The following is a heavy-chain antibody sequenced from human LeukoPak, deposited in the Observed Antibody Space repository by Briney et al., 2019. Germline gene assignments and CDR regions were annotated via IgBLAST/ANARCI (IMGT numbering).Heavy chain of an antibody. V-gene: IGHV6-1*01. D-gene: IGHD6-25*01. CDR1: GDSVISNSS. J-gene: IGHJ3*02. CDR2: TYYRSKWYN. Sequence: SQTLSLTCDISGDSVISNSSWNWIRQSPSRGLEWLGRTYYRSKWYNDYGVYVKSRININPDTTKNHFSLQLSSVTPEDTAVYYCVRGGQGGGRSADEGFDIWGQGTMVTVS. CDR3: VRGGQGGGRSADEGFDI.